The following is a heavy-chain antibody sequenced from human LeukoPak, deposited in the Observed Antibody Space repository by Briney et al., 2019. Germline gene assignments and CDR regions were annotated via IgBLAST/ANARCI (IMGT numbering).Heavy chain of an antibody. CDR2: ISSNGGST. V-gene: IGHV3-64*01. J-gene: IGHJ5*02. D-gene: IGHD3-22*01. CDR1: GFTFSSYA. CDR3: ARLVYYYDSSGYNWFDP. Sequence: SGGSLRLSCAASGFTFSSYAMHWVRQAPGKGLEYVSAISSNGGSTYYANSVKGRFTISRDNSKNTLYLQMGSLRAEDMAVYYCARLVYYYDSSGYNWFDPWGQGTLVTVSS.